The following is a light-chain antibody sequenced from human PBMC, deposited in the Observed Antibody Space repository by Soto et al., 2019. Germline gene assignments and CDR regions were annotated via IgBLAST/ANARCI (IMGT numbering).Light chain of an antibody. V-gene: IGLV3-21*04. CDR3: QGWDRSSAHPV. CDR2: YDS. Sequence: SYELTQPPSVSVAPGKTARITCGGNNIGSKSVHWYQQKQGQAPVLVIYYDSDRPSGIPERFSGSNSGNTATLTISRVEAGDEADYYCQGWDRSSAHPVFGGGTKLTVL. J-gene: IGLJ3*02. CDR1: NIGSKS.